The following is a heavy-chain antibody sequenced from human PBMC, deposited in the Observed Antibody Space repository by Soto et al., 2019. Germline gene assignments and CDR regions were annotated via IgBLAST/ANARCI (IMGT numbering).Heavy chain of an antibody. Sequence: GGSLRLSCAASGFTFSSYSMNWVRQAPGKGLEWVSYISSSSGTIYYADSVKGRFTISRDNAKNSLYLQMNSLRAEDTAVYYCARVTLRYFDKDYWGQGTLVTVSS. CDR2: ISSSSGTI. CDR3: ARVTLRYFDKDY. J-gene: IGHJ4*02. V-gene: IGHV3-48*01. CDR1: GFTFSSYS. D-gene: IGHD1-26*01.